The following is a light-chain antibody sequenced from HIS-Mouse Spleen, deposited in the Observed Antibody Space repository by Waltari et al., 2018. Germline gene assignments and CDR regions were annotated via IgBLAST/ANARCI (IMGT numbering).Light chain of an antibody. Sequence: QSALTQPASVSGSPAQSITISCPGTSIEVGSYNLVSWNQQHPGKAPKLMFYEGSKRPSGVSNRFSGSKSGNTASLTISGLQAEDEADYYCCSYAGSSTYVFGTGTKVTVL. V-gene: IGLV2-23*01. CDR3: CSYAGSSTYV. CDR1: SIEVGSYNL. CDR2: EGS. J-gene: IGLJ1*01.